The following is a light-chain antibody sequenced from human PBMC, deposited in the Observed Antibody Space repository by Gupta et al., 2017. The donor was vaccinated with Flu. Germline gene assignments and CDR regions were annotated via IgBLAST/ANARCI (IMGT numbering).Light chain of an antibody. Sequence: QSALTQPRSVSGSPGQSVPISCTGTSSDVGGYNNVSWYQQHQGKAPKLMIYDVSKRPSWAPDRFSGSKSGNTASLTISGLQAEDEADYYCCSYAGSYPVVFGGGTKLTVL. CDR3: CSYAGSYPVV. J-gene: IGLJ3*02. CDR2: DVS. V-gene: IGLV2-11*01. CDR1: SSDVGGYNN.